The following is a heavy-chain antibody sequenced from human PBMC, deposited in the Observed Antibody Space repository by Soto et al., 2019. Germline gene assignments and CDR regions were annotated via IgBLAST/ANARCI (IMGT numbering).Heavy chain of an antibody. J-gene: IGHJ4*02. D-gene: IGHD6-19*01. V-gene: IGHV4-34*12. CDR1: GGSFSGHY. CDR3: ARKLLSGWYVDS. Sequence: QVQLQQWGAGLLKPSETLSLTCAVYGGSFSGHYWSWIRQPPGKGLEWIGEIIHSGRTNYNPSLKRGVTISVDTSKNQFSLKLNSLTAADTAVYYCARKLLSGWYVDSWGQGTPVTVSS. CDR2: IIHSGRT.